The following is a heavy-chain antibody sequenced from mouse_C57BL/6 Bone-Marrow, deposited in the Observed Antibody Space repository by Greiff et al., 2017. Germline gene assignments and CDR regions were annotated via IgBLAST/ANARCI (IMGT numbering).Heavy chain of an antibody. J-gene: IGHJ2*01. V-gene: IGHV1-19*01. CDR1: GYTFTDYY. CDR3: ARGLGYKYYFDY. Sequence: VQLQQSGPVLVKPGASVKMSCKASGYTFTDYYMNWVKQSHGKSLEWIGVINPYNGGTSYNQKFKGKATLTVDKSSSTAYMELNSLTSEDSAVYYCARGLGYKYYFDYWGQGTTLTVSS. CDR2: INPYNGGT. D-gene: IGHD6-5*01.